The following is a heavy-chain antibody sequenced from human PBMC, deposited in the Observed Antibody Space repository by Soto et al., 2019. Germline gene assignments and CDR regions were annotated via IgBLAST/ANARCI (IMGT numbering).Heavy chain of an antibody. J-gene: IGHJ6*03. D-gene: IGHD3-10*01. V-gene: IGHV3-21*01. CDR3: ARDTGPPETLWFGELRVDYMDV. CDR1: GFTFSSYS. Sequence: GGSLRLSCAASGFTFSSYSMNWVRQAPGKGMEWVSSISSSSSYIYYADSVKGRFTISRDNAKNSLYLQMNSLRAEDTAVYYCARDTGPPETLWFGELRVDYMDVWGKGTTVTVSS. CDR2: ISSSSSYI.